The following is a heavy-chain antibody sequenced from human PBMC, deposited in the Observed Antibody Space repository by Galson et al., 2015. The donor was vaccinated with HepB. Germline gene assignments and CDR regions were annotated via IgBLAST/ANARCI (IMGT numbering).Heavy chain of an antibody. V-gene: IGHV1-46*01. Sequence: SVKVSCKASGYTFTSYYMHWVRQAPGQGLEWMGIIDPSGGSTSYAQKFQGRVTMTRDTSTSTVYMELSSLRSEDTAVYYCARGYQLLGRSYYYYMDVWGKGTTVTVSS. J-gene: IGHJ6*03. CDR3: ARGYQLLGRSYYYYMDV. CDR1: GYTFTSYY. CDR2: IDPSGGST. D-gene: IGHD2-2*01.